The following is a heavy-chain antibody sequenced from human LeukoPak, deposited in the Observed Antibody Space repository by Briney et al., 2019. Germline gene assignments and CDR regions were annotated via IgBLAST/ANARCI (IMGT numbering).Heavy chain of an antibody. J-gene: IGHJ4*02. CDR2: IYYSGST. CDR1: GGSISSSSYY. V-gene: IGHV4-39*07. D-gene: IGHD3-10*01. Sequence: SETLSPTCTVSGGSISSSSYYWGWIRQPPGKGLEWIGSIYYSGSTYYNPSLKSRVTISVDTSKNQFSLKLSSVTAADTAVYYCARGDGSGSYYNRLLDYWGQGTLVTVSS. CDR3: ARGDGSGSYYNRLLDY.